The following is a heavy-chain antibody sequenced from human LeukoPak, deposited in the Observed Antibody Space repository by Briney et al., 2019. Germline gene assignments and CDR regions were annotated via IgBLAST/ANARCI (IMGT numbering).Heavy chain of an antibody. CDR2: INPSGGST. CDR3: ARAPDIVVVPAAYAHYYYMDV. CDR1: GYTFTSYY. V-gene: IGHV1-46*01. Sequence: ASVKVSCKASGYTFTSYYTHWVRQAPGQGLEWMGIINPSGGSTSYAQKFQGRVTMTRDTSTSTVYMELSSLRSEDTAVYYCARAPDIVVVPAAYAHYYYMDVWGKGTTVTVSS. J-gene: IGHJ6*03. D-gene: IGHD2-2*01.